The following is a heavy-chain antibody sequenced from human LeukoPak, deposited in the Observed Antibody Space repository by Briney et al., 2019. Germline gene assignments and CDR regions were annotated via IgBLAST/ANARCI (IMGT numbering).Heavy chain of an antibody. J-gene: IGHJ6*03. D-gene: IGHD1-26*01. CDR3: ASGNYYYYYMDV. CDR2: IYYSGST. CDR1: GGSISSSSYY. V-gene: IGHV4-39*01. Sequence: PSETLSLTCTVSGGSISSSSYYWGWIRQPPGKGLEWIGSIYYSGSTYYNPSLKSRVTISVDTSKNQFSLQLNSVTPEDTAVYYCASGNYYYYYMDVWGKGTTVTVSS.